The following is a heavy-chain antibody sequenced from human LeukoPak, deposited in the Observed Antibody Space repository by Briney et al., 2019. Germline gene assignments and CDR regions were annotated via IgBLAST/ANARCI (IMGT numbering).Heavy chain of an antibody. Sequence: GGSLRLSCAASGFTFSSYAMHWVRQAPGKGLEWVAVISYDGSNKYYADSVKGRFTISRDNSKNTLYLQMNSLRAEDTAVYYCARAPWASVKRYYFDYWGQGTLVTVSS. J-gene: IGHJ4*02. CDR1: GFTFSSYA. CDR3: ARAPWASVKRYYFDY. V-gene: IGHV3-30*01. D-gene: IGHD4-17*01. CDR2: ISYDGSNK.